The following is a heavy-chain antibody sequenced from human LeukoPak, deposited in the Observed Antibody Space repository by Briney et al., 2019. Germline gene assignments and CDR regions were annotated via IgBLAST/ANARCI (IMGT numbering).Heavy chain of an antibody. CDR3: ARVEWSGNYEGDFGALDI. V-gene: IGHV4-59*01. D-gene: IGHD1-26*01. CDR1: GGSISGYY. J-gene: IGHJ3*02. Sequence: ASETLSLTCIVSGGSISGYYWTWTRQPPGKGMEWIGYIYYSGNTKNNPSRKSRVIISVDMSKSQFSLKLSSVTAADTAVYYCARVEWSGNYEGDFGALDIWGRGTMVTVSS. CDR2: IYYSGNT.